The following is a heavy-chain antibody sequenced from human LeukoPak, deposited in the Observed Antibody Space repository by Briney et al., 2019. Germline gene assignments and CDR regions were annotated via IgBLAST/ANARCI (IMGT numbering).Heavy chain of an antibody. CDR2: IYYSGST. J-gene: IGHJ4*02. CDR3: ARHSGSGSYIFDY. CDR1: GGSISSYY. Sequence: PSETLSLTCTVSGGSISSYYWSWIQQPPGKGLEWIGYIYYSGSTNYNPSLKSRVTISVDTSKNQFSLKLSSVTAADTAVYYCARHSGSGSYIFDYWGQGTLVTVSS. V-gene: IGHV4-59*08. D-gene: IGHD3-10*01.